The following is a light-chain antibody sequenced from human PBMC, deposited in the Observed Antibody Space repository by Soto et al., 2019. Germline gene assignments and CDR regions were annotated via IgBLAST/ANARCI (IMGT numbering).Light chain of an antibody. V-gene: IGKV3-20*01. CDR1: QSVSDY. Sequence: EIVLKKSPATPSLSPGERATLSFRASQSVSDYLAWYQQKPGQAPRLLIYDASSRATGIPDRFSGSGSGTDFTLTISRLEPEDFAVYYCQQYGSSPITFGQGTRLEI. CDR3: QQYGSSPIT. CDR2: DAS. J-gene: IGKJ5*01.